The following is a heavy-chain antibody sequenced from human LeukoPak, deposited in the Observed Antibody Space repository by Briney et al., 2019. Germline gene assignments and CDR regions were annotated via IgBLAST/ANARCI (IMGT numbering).Heavy chain of an antibody. D-gene: IGHD6-13*01. V-gene: IGHV1-69*04. CDR3: ARGHSAGTFDY. CDR1: GGTFSSYA. Sequence: SVKVSCKASGGTFSSYAISWVRPAPGQGLEWMGRIIPILGIANYAQKFQGRVTITADKSTSTAYMELSSLRSEDTAVYYCARGHSAGTFDYWGQGTLVTVSS. CDR2: IIPILGIA. J-gene: IGHJ4*02.